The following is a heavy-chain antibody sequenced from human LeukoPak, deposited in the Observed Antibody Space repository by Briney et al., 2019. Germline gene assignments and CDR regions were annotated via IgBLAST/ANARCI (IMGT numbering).Heavy chain of an antibody. CDR3: ARAGGVAAAGDYYFYMDV. V-gene: IGHV1-8*03. D-gene: IGHD6-13*01. CDR2: MNPNSGNA. CDR1: GYIFSNYD. Sequence: ASVKVSCKASGYIFSNYDINWVRQAAGQGLEWMGWMNPNSGNADFTQKFQGRVTVTRDTSTSTVYMELSSLRSEDTAVYYCARAGGVAAAGDYYFYMDVWGKGTTVTVSS. J-gene: IGHJ6*03.